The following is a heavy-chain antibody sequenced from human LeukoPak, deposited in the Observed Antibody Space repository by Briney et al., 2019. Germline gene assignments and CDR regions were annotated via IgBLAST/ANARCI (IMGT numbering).Heavy chain of an antibody. J-gene: IGHJ6*02. CDR1: GGSFSGYY. D-gene: IGHD6-19*01. CDR3: ARDLLVIAVAGTDYYYGMDV. V-gene: IGHV4-59*01. CDR2: IYYSGST. Sequence: SETLSLTCAVYGGSFSGYYWSWIRQPPGKGLEWIGYIYYSGSTNYNPSLKSRVTISVDTSKNQFSLKLSSVTAADTAVYYCARDLLVIAVAGTDYYYGMDVWGQGTTVTVSS.